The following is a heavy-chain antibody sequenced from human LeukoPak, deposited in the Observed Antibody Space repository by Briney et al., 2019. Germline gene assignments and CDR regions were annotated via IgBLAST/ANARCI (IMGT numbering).Heavy chain of an antibody. CDR3: ARVPWGIAAAGTLNFQH. CDR1: GYTFTDYY. V-gene: IGHV1-2*02. J-gene: IGHJ1*01. Sequence: ASVKVSCKASGYTFTDYYMHWVRQAPGQGLEWMGRINPNSGVPNYAQKFQGRVTMTRDTSINTAYMELRSLRSDDTAVYYCARVPWGIAAAGTLNFQHWGQGTLVTVSS. CDR2: INPNSGVP. D-gene: IGHD6-13*01.